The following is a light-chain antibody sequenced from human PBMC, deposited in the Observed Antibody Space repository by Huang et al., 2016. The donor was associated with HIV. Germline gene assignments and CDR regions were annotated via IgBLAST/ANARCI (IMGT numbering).Light chain of an antibody. V-gene: IGKV3-15*01. CDR3: QHYNNWPWWT. CDR1: QSVTSN. CDR2: SAS. Sequence: EVVMTQSPAILSVSPGERATLSCRASQSVTSNLAWDQQKPGQAPRLLIYSASIRATGIPARFSGSGSGTEFTLTISSLQSEDFAVYYCQHYNNWPWWTFGQGTKVEIK. J-gene: IGKJ1*01.